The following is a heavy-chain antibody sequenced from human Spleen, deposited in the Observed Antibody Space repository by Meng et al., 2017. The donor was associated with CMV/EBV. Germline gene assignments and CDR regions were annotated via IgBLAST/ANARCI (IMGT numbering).Heavy chain of an antibody. V-gene: IGHV3-30*02. CDR3: AKDDDSSGYYYAYH. CDR2: VRNDGSKK. D-gene: IGHD3-22*01. CDR1: GFTFSRYG. Sequence: GGSLRLSCVESGFTFSRYGFHWVRQAPGKGLDWVAFVRNDGSKKYYGDSVKGRFTISRDNSKNTLYLQMNSLRAEDTAVYYCAKDDDSSGYYYAYHWGQGTLVTVSS. J-gene: IGHJ5*02.